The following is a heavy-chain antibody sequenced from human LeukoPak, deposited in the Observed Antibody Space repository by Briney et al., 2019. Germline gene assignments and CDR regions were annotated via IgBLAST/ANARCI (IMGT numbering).Heavy chain of an antibody. D-gene: IGHD2-2*02. CDR2: ISSSSGDT. CDR1: GFAFSDYY. Sequence: GGSLRLSCAASGFAFSDYYMIWIRQAPGKGLEWVSYISSSSGDTNYADSVKGRFTISRDNAKDSLYLQMNSLRVEDTAVYYCARGHYSMDVWGQGTTVTVS. J-gene: IGHJ6*02. V-gene: IGHV3-11*05. CDR3: ARGHYSMDV.